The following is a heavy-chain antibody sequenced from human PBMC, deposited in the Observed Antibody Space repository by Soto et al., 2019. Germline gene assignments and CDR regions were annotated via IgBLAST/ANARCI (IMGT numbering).Heavy chain of an antibody. Sequence: SETLSLTCAVYGGSFSGFYWSWIRQPPGKGLEWIGEINHSGGTNYNPSLKSRVTISVDTSKNQFSLKLSSVTAADTAVYYCARGRAVGATTYFDYWGQGTLVTVSS. CDR2: INHSGGT. J-gene: IGHJ4*02. V-gene: IGHV4-34*01. D-gene: IGHD1-26*01. CDR1: GGSFSGFY. CDR3: ARGRAVGATTYFDY.